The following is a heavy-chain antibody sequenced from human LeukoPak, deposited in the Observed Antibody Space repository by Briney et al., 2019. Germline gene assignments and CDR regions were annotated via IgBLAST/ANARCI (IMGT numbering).Heavy chain of an antibody. CDR3: ARDRMGTYYDSGGYHYHDY. CDR2: ISSSGSTI. CDR1: GFTFSDYY. Sequence: GGSLRLSCAASGFTFSDYYMSWIRQAPGKRLEWVSYISSSGSTIYYADSVKGRFTISRDNAKNSLYLQMNSLRAEDTAVYYCARDRMGTYYDSGGYHYHDYWGQGTLVTVSS. V-gene: IGHV3-11*01. D-gene: IGHD3-22*01. J-gene: IGHJ4*02.